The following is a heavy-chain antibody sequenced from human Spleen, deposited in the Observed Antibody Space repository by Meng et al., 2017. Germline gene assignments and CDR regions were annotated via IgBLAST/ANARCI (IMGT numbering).Heavy chain of an antibody. Sequence: SETLSLTCAVYGGSFSGYYWSWIRQPPGKGLEWIGEINHSESTNYNPSLKSRVTISVDTSKNQFSLKLSSVTAADTALYYCARHPILWFGELLSYFDYWGQGTLVTVSS. V-gene: IGHV4-34*01. J-gene: IGHJ4*02. D-gene: IGHD3-10*01. CDR2: INHSEST. CDR3: ARHPILWFGELLSYFDY. CDR1: GGSFSGYY.